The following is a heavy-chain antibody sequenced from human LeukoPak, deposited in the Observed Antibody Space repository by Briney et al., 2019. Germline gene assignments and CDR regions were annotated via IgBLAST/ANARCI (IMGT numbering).Heavy chain of an antibody. J-gene: IGHJ4*02. D-gene: IGHD6-6*01. CDR2: ISWNSGSI. V-gene: IGHV3-9*03. CDR1: GFTFDDYA. Sequence: GGSLRLSCAASGFTFDDYAMHWVRQAPGKGLEWVSGISWNSGSIGYADSVKGRFTISRDNAKNSLYLQMNSLRAEDMALYFCAKDMGPYTSSSPLDYWGQGTLVTVSS. CDR3: AKDMGPYTSSSPLDY.